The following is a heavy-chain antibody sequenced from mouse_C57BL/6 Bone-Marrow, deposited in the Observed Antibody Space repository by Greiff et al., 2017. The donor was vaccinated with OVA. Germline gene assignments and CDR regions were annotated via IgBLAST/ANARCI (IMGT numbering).Heavy chain of an antibody. CDR2: IYPRSGNT. J-gene: IGHJ4*01. D-gene: IGHD1-1*01. V-gene: IGHV1-81*01. Sequence: QVQLQQSGAELARPGASVKLSCKASGYTFTSYGISWVKQRTGQGLEWIGEIYPRSGNTYYNEKFKGKATLTADKSSSTAYMELRSLTSEDSAVYFCARENYYGSSVYAMDYWGQGTSLTASS. CDR1: GYTFTSYG. CDR3: ARENYYGSSVYAMDY.